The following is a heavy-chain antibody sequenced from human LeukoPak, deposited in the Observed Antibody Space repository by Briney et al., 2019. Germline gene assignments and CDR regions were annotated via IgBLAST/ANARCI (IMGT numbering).Heavy chain of an antibody. CDR3: ARGIAAAGTHLDY. Sequence: SQTLSLTCTVSGGSISGGSYYWSWIRQPAGKGLEWIGRIYTSGSTNYNPSLKSRVTISVDTSKNQFSLKLSSVTAADTAVYYCARGIAAAGTHLDYWGQGTLVTVSS. CDR1: GGSISGGSYY. D-gene: IGHD6-13*01. V-gene: IGHV4-61*02. CDR2: IYTSGST. J-gene: IGHJ4*02.